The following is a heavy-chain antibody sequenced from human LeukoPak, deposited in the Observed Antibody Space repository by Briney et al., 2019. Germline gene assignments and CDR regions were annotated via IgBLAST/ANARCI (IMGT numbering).Heavy chain of an antibody. D-gene: IGHD2/OR15-2a*01. J-gene: IGHJ5*02. CDR2: INHSGST. Sequence: SETLSLTCAVYGGSFSGYYWSWIRQPPGKGLEWIGEINHSGSTNYNPSLKSRVTISVDTSKNQFSLKLSSVTAADTAVYYCARGFLRRWFDPCSQGTLVTVSS. CDR3: ARGFLRRWFDP. V-gene: IGHV4-34*01. CDR1: GGSFSGYY.